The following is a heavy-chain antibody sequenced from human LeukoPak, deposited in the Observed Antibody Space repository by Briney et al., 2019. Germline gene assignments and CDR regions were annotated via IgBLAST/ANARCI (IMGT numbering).Heavy chain of an antibody. CDR2: IYHSGST. Sequence: SETLSLTCTVSGYSISSGYYWGWIRQPPGKGLEWIGSIYHSGSTYYNPSLKSRVTISVDTYKNQFSLKLSSVTAADTAVYYCARRGETYYDFWSGYYFYNWFGPWGQGTLVTVSS. CDR1: GYSISSGYY. V-gene: IGHV4-38-2*02. J-gene: IGHJ5*02. D-gene: IGHD3-3*01. CDR3: ARRGETYYDFWSGYYFYNWFGP.